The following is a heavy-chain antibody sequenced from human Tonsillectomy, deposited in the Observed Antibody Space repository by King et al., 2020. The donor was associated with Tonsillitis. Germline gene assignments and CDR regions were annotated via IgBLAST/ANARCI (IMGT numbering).Heavy chain of an antibody. D-gene: IGHD4/OR15-4a*01. V-gene: IGHV3-30*02. CDR2: IPFDGTTK. CDR1: GFTFSAYV. Sequence: VQLVESGGGVVQPGGSLILSCAASGFTFSAYVMHWVRQAPGKGLEWVAFIPFDGTTKYYADSVKGRFTISRDDSKNTLYLHMDSLNSEDTAVYYCVKDNRQWSLDYWGQGTLVTVSS. J-gene: IGHJ4*02. CDR3: VKDNRQWSLDY.